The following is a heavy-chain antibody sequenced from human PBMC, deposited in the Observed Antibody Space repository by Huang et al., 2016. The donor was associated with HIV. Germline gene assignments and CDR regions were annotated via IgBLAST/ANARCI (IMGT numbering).Heavy chain of an antibody. D-gene: IGHD6-13*01. CDR1: GGSISSSSYY. CDR2: IYHIGTT. J-gene: IGHJ5*02. Sequence: QLQLQESGPGLVKPSETLSLTCTVSGGSISSSSYYWGWIRQPPGKGLEWIGSIYHIGTTYYNPSLKSRVTIAVDTSRTQFSLKLSSVTAADTAVYYCAAHGRIVGIPAAPLRFDPWGQGTLVTVSS. V-gene: IGHV4-39*01. CDR3: AAHGRIVGIPAAPLRFDP.